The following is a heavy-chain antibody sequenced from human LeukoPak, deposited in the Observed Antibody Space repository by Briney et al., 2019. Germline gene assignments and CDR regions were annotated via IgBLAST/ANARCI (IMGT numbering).Heavy chain of an antibody. Sequence: PSETLSLTCTVSGGSISSYYWSWIRQPPGKGLEWIGYIYYSGSTNYNPSLKSRVTISVDTSKNQFSLKLSSVTAADTAVYYCATYDSSGYYPYWYFDLWGRGTLVTVSS. CDR2: IYYSGST. CDR3: ATYDSSGYYPYWYFDL. CDR1: GGSISSYY. D-gene: IGHD3-22*01. V-gene: IGHV4-59*08. J-gene: IGHJ2*01.